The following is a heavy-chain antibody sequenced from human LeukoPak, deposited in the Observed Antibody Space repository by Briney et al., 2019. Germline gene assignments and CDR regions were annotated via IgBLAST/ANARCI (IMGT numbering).Heavy chain of an antibody. Sequence: SVKVSCKASGGTFSSYAISWVRQAPGQGLEWMGGIIPIFGTANYAQKFQGRVAITADESTSTAYMELSSLRSEDTAVYYCARGGGIAAAGHQDWFGPWGQGTLVTVSS. V-gene: IGHV1-69*13. CDR3: ARGGGIAAAGHQDWFGP. J-gene: IGHJ5*02. CDR2: IIPIFGTA. D-gene: IGHD6-13*01. CDR1: GGTFSSYA.